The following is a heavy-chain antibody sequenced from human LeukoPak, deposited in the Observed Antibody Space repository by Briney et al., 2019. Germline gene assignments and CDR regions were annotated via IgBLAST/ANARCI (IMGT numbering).Heavy chain of an antibody. D-gene: IGHD3-10*01. J-gene: IGHJ6*03. Sequence: GASVKVSCKASGYTFTSYGISWVRQAPGQGLEWMGWISAYNGNTNYAQKLQGRVTMTTDTSTSTAYMELRSLRSDDTAVYYCARGPSIYGSGSYYTPDYYYYYMDVWGKGTTVTISS. CDR3: ARGPSIYGSGSYYTPDYYYYYMDV. CDR1: GYTFTSYG. CDR2: ISAYNGNT. V-gene: IGHV1-18*01.